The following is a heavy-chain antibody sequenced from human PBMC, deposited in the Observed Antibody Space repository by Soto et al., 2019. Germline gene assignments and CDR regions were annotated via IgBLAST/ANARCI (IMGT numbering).Heavy chain of an antibody. CDR3: GSSDSQGAIDY. CDR1: GFTLSDYT. J-gene: IGHJ4*02. CDR2: ISYDGRNK. Sequence: PGGSLRLSCAASGFTLSDYTIHWVRQAPGKGLEWVAVISYDGRNKYYVDSVKGRFTISRDNSKNTLYLQMNGLRVEDTAEYYCGSSDSQGAIDYWGQGTLVTVSS. V-gene: IGHV3-30*04. D-gene: IGHD5-18*01.